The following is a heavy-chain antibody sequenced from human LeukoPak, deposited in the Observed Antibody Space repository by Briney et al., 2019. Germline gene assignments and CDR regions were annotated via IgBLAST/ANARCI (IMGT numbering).Heavy chain of an antibody. CDR1: GGSISSYY. CDR3: ARDPSYDSSGYYPDY. J-gene: IGHJ4*02. V-gene: IGHV4-59*01. Sequence: SETLSLTCTVSGGSISSYYWSWIRQPPGKGLEWIGYIYYSGSTNYNPSLKSRVTISVDTSKNQFSLKLSSVTAADTAVYYCARDPSYDSSGYYPDYWGQGTLVTVSS. CDR2: IYYSGST. D-gene: IGHD3-22*01.